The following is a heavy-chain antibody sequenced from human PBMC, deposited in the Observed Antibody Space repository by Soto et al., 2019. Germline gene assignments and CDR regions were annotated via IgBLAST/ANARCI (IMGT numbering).Heavy chain of an antibody. V-gene: IGHV4-30-4*01. CDR2: ISYSGST. CDR1: GASISSDDYY. J-gene: IGHJ6*02. Sequence: QVQLQESGPGLVKPSQTLSLTCSISGASISSDDYYWSWFRQPPGKGLEWIGYISYSGSTYYNPSIKSRNTISVDTSKTQFSLVLSSVTAADTAVFYCAREVNNYYGMDVWGQGTTVTVSS. CDR3: AREVNNYYGMDV.